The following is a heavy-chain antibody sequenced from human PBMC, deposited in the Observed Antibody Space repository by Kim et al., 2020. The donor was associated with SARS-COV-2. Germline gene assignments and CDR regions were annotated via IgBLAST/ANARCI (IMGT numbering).Heavy chain of an antibody. Sequence: GGSLRLSCAASGFTFSSYSMNWVRQAPGKGLEWVSSISSSSSYIYYADSVKGRFTISRDNAKNSLYLQMNSLRAEDTAVYYCAREYGIQLWTNGRWFDPWGQGTLVTVSS. V-gene: IGHV3-21*01. CDR3: AREYGIQLWTNGRWFDP. D-gene: IGHD5-18*01. CDR1: GFTFSSYS. CDR2: ISSSSSYI. J-gene: IGHJ5*02.